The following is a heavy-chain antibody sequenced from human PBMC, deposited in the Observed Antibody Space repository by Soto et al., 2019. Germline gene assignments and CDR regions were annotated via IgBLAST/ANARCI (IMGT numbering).Heavy chain of an antibody. CDR3: ARHIADIVVVPARTDYGMDV. D-gene: IGHD2-2*01. Sequence: GESLKISCKGSGYSFTSYWISWVRQMPGKGLEWMGRIDPSDSYTNYSPSFQGHVTISADKSISTAYLQWSSLKASDTAMYYCARHIADIVVVPARTDYGMDVWGQGTTVTAP. V-gene: IGHV5-10-1*01. CDR1: GYSFTSYW. CDR2: IDPSDSYT. J-gene: IGHJ6*02.